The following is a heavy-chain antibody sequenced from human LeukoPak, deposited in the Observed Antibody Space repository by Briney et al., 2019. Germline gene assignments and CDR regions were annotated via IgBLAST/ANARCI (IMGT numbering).Heavy chain of an antibody. J-gene: IGHJ3*02. CDR1: GYSFTSYW. D-gene: IGHD3-10*01. Sequence: GESLKISCKGSGYSFTSYWIGWVRQMPGKGLEWMGIIYPGDSDTRYSPSFQGQVTISADKSISTAYLQWSSLKASDTAMYYCAGPAGSGSYLRAFDIWGQGTMVTVSS. CDR2: IYPGDSDT. V-gene: IGHV5-51*01. CDR3: AGPAGSGSYLRAFDI.